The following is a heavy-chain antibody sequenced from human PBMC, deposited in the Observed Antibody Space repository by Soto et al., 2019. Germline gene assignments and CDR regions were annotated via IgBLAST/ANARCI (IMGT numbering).Heavy chain of an antibody. Sequence: PGGSLRLSCAASGFTFSSYSMNWVRQAPGKGLEWVSSISSSSSYIYYANSVTGRFTISRDNAKNSLYLQMNSLRAEDTAVYYCASRGGYCSGGSCYRGFDAFDIWGQGTMVTVSS. CDR2: ISSSSSYI. CDR3: ASRGGYCSGGSCYRGFDAFDI. D-gene: IGHD2-15*01. CDR1: GFTFSSYS. J-gene: IGHJ3*02. V-gene: IGHV3-21*01.